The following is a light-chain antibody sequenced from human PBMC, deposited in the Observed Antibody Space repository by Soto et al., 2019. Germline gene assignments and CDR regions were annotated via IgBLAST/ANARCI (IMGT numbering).Light chain of an antibody. J-gene: IGKJ3*01. V-gene: IGKV3-11*01. CDR1: QSVSSY. CDR2: DAS. Sequence: EIVLTQSPATLSLSPGERATLSCRASQSVSSYLAWYQQKPGQAPRLLIYDASNRATGIPARFSGSGSGTDFTITISGLEPEDFAVYYCQQRSNWPPGFTFGPGTKVDIK. CDR3: QQRSNWPPGFT.